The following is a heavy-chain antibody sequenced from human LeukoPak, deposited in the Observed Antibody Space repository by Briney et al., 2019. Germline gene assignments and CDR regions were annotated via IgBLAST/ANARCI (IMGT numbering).Heavy chain of an antibody. V-gene: IGHV4-39*07. D-gene: IGHD3-22*01. J-gene: IGHJ4*02. CDR1: GGSISSSSYY. Sequence: SETLSLTCTVSGGSISSSSYYWGWIRQPPGKGLEWIGSIYYSGSTYYNPSLKSRVTISVDTSKNQFSLKLSSVTAADTAVYYCARGYYYDSSGYFFDYWGQGTLVTASS. CDR3: ARGYYYDSSGYFFDY. CDR2: IYYSGST.